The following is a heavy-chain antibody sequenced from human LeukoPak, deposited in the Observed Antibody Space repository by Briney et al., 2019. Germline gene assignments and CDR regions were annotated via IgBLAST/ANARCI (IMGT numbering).Heavy chain of an antibody. J-gene: IGHJ4*02. V-gene: IGHV3-21*01. CDR2: ISSSSSYI. CDR3: ARMGSRFVAAQYYFDY. Sequence: GGSLRLSCAASGFTFSSYSMNWVRQAPGKGLEWVSSISSSSSYIYYADSVKGRFTISRDNAKNPLYLQMNSLRAEDTAVYYCARMGSRFVAAQYYFDYWGQGTLVTVSS. D-gene: IGHD6-13*01. CDR1: GFTFSSYS.